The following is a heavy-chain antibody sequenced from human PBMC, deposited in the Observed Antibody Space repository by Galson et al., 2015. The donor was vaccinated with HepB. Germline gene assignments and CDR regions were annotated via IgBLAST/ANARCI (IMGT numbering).Heavy chain of an antibody. D-gene: IGHD2-2*01. J-gene: IGHJ6*02. Sequence: SLRLSCAASGFTFSSYAMHWVRQAPGKGLEWVAVISYDGSNKYYADSVKGRFTISRDDSKNTLYLQMNSLRAEDTAVYYCARDLGYCSSTSCYFLWMDVWGQGTTVTVSS. V-gene: IGHV3-30-3*01. CDR2: ISYDGSNK. CDR1: GFTFSSYA. CDR3: ARDLGYCSSTSCYFLWMDV.